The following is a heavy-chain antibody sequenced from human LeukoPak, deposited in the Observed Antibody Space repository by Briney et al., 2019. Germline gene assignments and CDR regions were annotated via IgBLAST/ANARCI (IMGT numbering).Heavy chain of an antibody. D-gene: IGHD1-1*01. CDR2: IYYSGST. CDR1: GGSISSYY. J-gene: IGHJ6*02. CDR3: ARAEGTTAAYYYGVDV. V-gene: IGHV4-59*08. Sequence: PETLSLTCTVSGGSISSYYWSWIRQPPGKGLEWIGYIYYSGSTNYNPSLKSRVTISVDTSKNQFSLKLSSVTAADTAVYYCARAEGTTAAYYYGVDVWGQGTTVTVSS.